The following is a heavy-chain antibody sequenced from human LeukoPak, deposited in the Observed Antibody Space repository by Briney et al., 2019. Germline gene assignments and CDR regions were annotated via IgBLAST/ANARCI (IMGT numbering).Heavy chain of an antibody. D-gene: IGHD6-6*01. Sequence: SETLSLTCTVSGGSISSYYWSWIRQPPGKGLEWIGYIYYSGSTNYNPSLKSRVTISVDTSKNQFSLKLSSVTAADTAVYYCARSGYSSSLDYWGQGTLVTVSS. J-gene: IGHJ4*02. CDR2: IYYSGST. CDR1: GGSISSYY. CDR3: ARSGYSSSLDY. V-gene: IGHV4-59*01.